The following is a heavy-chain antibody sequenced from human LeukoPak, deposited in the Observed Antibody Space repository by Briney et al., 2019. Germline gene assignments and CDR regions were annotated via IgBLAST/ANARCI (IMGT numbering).Heavy chain of an antibody. CDR2: INHSGST. CDR1: GGSFRGYY. J-gene: IGHJ4*02. CDR3: ARARSDYGDYVFDY. Sequence: PSETLSLTCAVYGGSFRGYYWSWIRQPPGKGLEWIGEINHSGSTNYNPSLKSRVTISVDTSKNQFSLKLSSVTAADTAVYYCARARSDYGDYVFDYWGQGTLVTVSS. V-gene: IGHV4-34*01. D-gene: IGHD4-17*01.